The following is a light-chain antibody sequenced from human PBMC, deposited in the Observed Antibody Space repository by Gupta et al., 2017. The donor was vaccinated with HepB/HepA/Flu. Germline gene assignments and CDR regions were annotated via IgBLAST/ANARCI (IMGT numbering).Light chain of an antibody. CDR1: QSVLYSSNNKNF. CDR2: WAS. J-gene: IGKJ3*01. Sequence: DIVMTQSPDSLAVSLGERATINCKSSQSVLYSSNNKNFLAWYQQKPGQPPKVLIYWASTRESGVPDRFSGSGSGTDFTLPISSLQAEDVAVYYCQQYYSSPFTFGPGTKVDIK. CDR3: QQYYSSPFT. V-gene: IGKV4-1*01.